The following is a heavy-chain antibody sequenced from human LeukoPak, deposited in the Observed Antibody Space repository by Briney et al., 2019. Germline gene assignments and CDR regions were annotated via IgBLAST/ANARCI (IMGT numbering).Heavy chain of an antibody. D-gene: IGHD5-24*01. V-gene: IGHV4-34*01. CDR3: ARRRLGYYFDY. J-gene: IGHJ4*02. Sequence: PSETLSLTCGVYGGSFGGYYWSWIRQPPGKGLEWIGEINPRGSTNYNPSLKSRVTLSADTSKNQFSLTLNSVTAADTAVYYCARRRLGYYFDYWGQGTLVTVSS. CDR2: INPRGST. CDR1: GGSFGGYY.